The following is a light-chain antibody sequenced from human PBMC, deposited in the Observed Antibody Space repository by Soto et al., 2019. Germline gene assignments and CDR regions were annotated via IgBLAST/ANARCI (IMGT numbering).Light chain of an antibody. CDR2: AAS. CDR3: QQSYFVPWT. CDR1: QSMRTY. J-gene: IGKJ1*01. V-gene: IGKV1-39*01. Sequence: DIQLTQSPSSLSASVGDRVIITCRASQSMRTYLHWYQQKPGTGPKLLIYAASTLQSGVPSRFSGSGSGTDFTLTISSLQPEDFATYYCQQSYFVPWTFGQGTTV.